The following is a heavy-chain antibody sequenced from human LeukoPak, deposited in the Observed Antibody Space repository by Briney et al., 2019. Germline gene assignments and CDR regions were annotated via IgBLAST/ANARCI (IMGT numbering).Heavy chain of an antibody. CDR2: IRSNSDGGTI. V-gene: IGHV3-15*07. J-gene: IGHJ5*02. Sequence: GGSLRLSCATSGFTFSNAWMNWVRQAPGKGLEWVGRIRSNSDGGTIDYAAPVKGRFTLSRDDSKTALYLQMNSLQTEDTAVYYCATDFYDSTWGQGTLVTVSS. CDR1: GFTFSNAW. D-gene: IGHD3-22*01. CDR3: ATDFYDST.